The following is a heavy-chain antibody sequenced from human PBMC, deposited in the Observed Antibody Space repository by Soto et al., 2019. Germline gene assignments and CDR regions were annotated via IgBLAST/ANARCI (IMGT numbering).Heavy chain of an antibody. V-gene: IGHV4-30-2*01. CDR3: ARGAPVFIQL. Sequence: SETMSHTSAVSEGSISSGGYSWSWNRQPPGKGLEWIGYIYHSGSTYYNPSLKSRVTISVDRSKNQFSLKLSSVTAADTAVYYCARGAPVFIQLWGQGTTVTVSS. CDR1: EGSISSGGYS. J-gene: IGHJ6*02. CDR2: IYHSGST. D-gene: IGHD3-10*01.